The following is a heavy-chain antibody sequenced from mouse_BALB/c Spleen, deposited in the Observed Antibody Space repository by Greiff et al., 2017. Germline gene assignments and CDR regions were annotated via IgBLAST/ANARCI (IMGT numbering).Heavy chain of an antibody. CDR3: ARDYYGSYWYFDV. CDR2: ISYSGST. V-gene: IGHV3-2*02. D-gene: IGHD1-1*01. Sequence: DVKLQESGPGLVKPSQSLSLTCTVTGYSITSDYAWNWIRQFPGNKLEWMGYISYSGSTSYNPSLKSRISITRDTSKNQFFLQLNSVTTEDTATYYCARDYYGSYWYFDVWGAGTTVTVSS. CDR1: GYSITSDYA. J-gene: IGHJ1*01.